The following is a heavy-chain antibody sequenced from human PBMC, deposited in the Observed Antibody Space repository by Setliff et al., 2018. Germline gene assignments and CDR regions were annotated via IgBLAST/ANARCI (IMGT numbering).Heavy chain of an antibody. Sequence: SVKVSCKASGGMSGTYSISWVRQAPGQGLEWMGAIIPIFGTPNYAQKFQDRVTITAGVSTSTAYMELSSLRSDDTAVYYCARINFYVSSGYYYAPELWGQGTTVTVSS. D-gene: IGHD3-22*01. CDR2: IIPIFGTP. CDR3: ARINFYVSSGYYYAPEL. CDR1: GGMSGTYS. V-gene: IGHV1-69*13. J-gene: IGHJ4*02.